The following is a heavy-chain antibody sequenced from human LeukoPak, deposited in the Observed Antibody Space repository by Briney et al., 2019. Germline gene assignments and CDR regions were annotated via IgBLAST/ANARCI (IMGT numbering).Heavy chain of an antibody. CDR3: AREGLRGYDFWSGYPGGYYFDY. V-gene: IGHV4-38-2*02. Sequence: PSETLSLTCAVSGYSISSGYYWGWIRQPPGKGLEWIGNIYHSGSTYYNPSLKSRVTISVDTSKNQFSLKLSSVTAADTAVYYCAREGLRGYDFWSGYPGGYYFDYWGQGTLVTVSS. CDR1: GYSISSGYY. D-gene: IGHD3-3*01. J-gene: IGHJ4*02. CDR2: IYHSGST.